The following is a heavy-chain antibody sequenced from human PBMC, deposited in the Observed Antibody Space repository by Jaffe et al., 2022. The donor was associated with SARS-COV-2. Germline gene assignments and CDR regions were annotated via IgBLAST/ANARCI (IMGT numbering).Heavy chain of an antibody. CDR2: VRGSQDT. D-gene: IGHD6-13*01. CDR1: GVSVSSGNYY. Sequence: QVQLQESGPGLVKPSQTLSLTCTVSGVSVSSGNYYWSWIRQSAGKGLEWIGRVRGSQDTNYNPSLKSRVTFSLDASKNQISLWLNSVTAADTAIYYCARGPPHHLWTAAPGTGGAHYFDNWGQGALVTVSS. CDR3: ARGPPHHLWTAAPGTGGAHYFDN. V-gene: IGHV4-61*02. J-gene: IGHJ4*02.